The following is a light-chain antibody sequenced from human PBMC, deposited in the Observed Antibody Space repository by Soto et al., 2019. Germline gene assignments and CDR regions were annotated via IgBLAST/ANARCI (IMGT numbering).Light chain of an antibody. CDR3: QVWDSSSDHVV. CDR1: NIGSKS. Sequence: SYELTQPPSVSVAPGKTARITCGGNNIGSKSVHWYQQKPGQAPVLVISYDSDRPSGIPERFSGSNSGSTATLTISRVEAGAEADYYCQVWDSSSDHVVFGGGTKLTVL. V-gene: IGLV3-21*04. CDR2: YDS. J-gene: IGLJ2*01.